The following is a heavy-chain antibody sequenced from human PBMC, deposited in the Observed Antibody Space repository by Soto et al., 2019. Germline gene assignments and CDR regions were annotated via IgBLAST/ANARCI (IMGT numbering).Heavy chain of an antibody. CDR2: TYYRSKWYN. CDR3: AHSLIGYYYDSSGSNWFDP. V-gene: IGHV6-1*01. CDR1: GDSVSTNSAT. D-gene: IGHD3-22*01. J-gene: IGHJ5*02. Sequence: SQTLSLTCAISGDSVSTNSATWDWIRQSPSRGLEWLGRTYYRSKWYNDYAVSVKGRITINPDTFNNQLSLQLNSVTPDDTAVYYCAHSLIGYYYDSSGSNWFDPWGQGTLVT.